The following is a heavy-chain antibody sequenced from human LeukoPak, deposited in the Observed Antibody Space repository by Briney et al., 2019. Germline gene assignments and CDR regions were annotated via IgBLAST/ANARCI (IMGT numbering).Heavy chain of an antibody. CDR2: IYYSGST. J-gene: IGHJ3*02. D-gene: IGHD3-3*01. Sequence: PSQTLSLTCTVSGGSISSYYWSWIRQPPGKGLEWIGYIYYSGSTNYNPSLKSRVTISVDTSKNQFSLKLSSVTAADTAVYYCASSQYYDFWSGLRLGAFDIWGQGTMVTVSS. V-gene: IGHV4-59*01. CDR3: ASSQYYDFWSGLRLGAFDI. CDR1: GGSISSYY.